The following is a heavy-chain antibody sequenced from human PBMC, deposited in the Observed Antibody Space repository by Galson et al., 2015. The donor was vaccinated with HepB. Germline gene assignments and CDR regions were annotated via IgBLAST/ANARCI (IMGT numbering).Heavy chain of an antibody. CDR1: GFTFSSYA. D-gene: IGHD1-1*01. CDR3: AKDLLQLGPYWCFDL. CDR2: ISGSGGST. J-gene: IGHJ2*01. V-gene: IGHV3-23*01. Sequence: SLRLSCAASGFTFSSYAMNWVRQAPGKGLEWVSAISGSGGSTYYADSVKGRFTISRDNSKNTLYLQMNSLRAEDTAVYYCAKDLLQLGPYWCFDLWGRGTLVTVSS.